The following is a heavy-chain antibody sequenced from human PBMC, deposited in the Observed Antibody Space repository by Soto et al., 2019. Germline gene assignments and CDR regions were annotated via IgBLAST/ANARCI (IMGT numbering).Heavy chain of an antibody. V-gene: IGHV5-51*01. CDR1: GDSFTSYG. Sequence: XESLKISWKGSGDSFTSYGLVWVRQMPGKGLEWMGIIYPGDSDTRYSPSFQGQVTISADKSISTAYLQWSSMKASDTAMYYCARTTAPDRQIDDWGQGTLVTVSS. CDR3: ARTTAPDRQIDD. D-gene: IGHD1-1*01. CDR2: IYPGDSDT. J-gene: IGHJ4*02.